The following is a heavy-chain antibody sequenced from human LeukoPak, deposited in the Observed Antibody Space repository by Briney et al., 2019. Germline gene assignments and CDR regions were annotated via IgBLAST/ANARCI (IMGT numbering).Heavy chain of an antibody. CDR2: ISGSGGST. V-gene: IGHV3-23*01. CDR1: GFTFSSYA. J-gene: IGHJ4*02. Sequence: GGSLRLSCAASGFTFSSYAMSWVRPAPGQGLEWVSTISGSGGSTYYADSVKGRFTISRDNSKNTLYLQMNSLRAEDTAVYYCAKDRQFGIYYYGSGSLSYWGQGTLVTVSS. CDR3: AKDRQFGIYYYGSGSLSY. D-gene: IGHD3-10*01.